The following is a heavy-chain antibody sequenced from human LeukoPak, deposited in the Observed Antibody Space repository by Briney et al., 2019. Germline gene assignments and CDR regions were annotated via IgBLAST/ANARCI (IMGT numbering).Heavy chain of an antibody. CDR2: IYTSGST. J-gene: IGHJ3*02. V-gene: IGHV4-4*07. D-gene: IGHD4-17*01. Sequence: KPSETLSLTCTVSGGSISSYYWSWIRQPAGKGLEWIGRIYTSGSTNYNPSLKSRVTMSVDTSKNQFSLKLSSVTAADTAVYYCARDGDYGDCVAFDIWGQGTMVTVSS. CDR1: GGSISSYY. CDR3: ARDGDYGDCVAFDI.